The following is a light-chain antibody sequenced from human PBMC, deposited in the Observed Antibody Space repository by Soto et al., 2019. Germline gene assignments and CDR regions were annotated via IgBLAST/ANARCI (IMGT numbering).Light chain of an antibody. Sequence: DIVMTQSPDFLGVSLGERATINCKSSQSLLYSSTNKNYLVWYQQKPGQHPKVLIHWATTRESGVPDRFSGSGYGTDFTITISSLHPEDGALYYCPQYYSTTPTFGQGTRLEMK. J-gene: IGKJ5*01. V-gene: IGKV4-1*01. CDR1: QSLLYSSTNKNY. CDR2: WAT. CDR3: PQYYSTTPT.